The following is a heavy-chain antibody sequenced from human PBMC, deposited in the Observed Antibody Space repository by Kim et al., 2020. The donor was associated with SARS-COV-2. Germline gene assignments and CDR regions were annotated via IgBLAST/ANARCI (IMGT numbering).Heavy chain of an antibody. CDR1: GFTFSSYG. Sequence: GGSLRLSCAASGFTFSSYGIHWVRQGPGKGLEWVAVIWYDGNNKYYADSVKGRFTISRDNSKNTLYLQMNSLRAEDTAVYYCARGTTSYDFWSGYRKYWFDPWGQGTLVTVSS. V-gene: IGHV3-33*01. CDR2: IWYDGNNK. J-gene: IGHJ5*02. D-gene: IGHD3-3*01. CDR3: ARGTTSYDFWSGYRKYWFDP.